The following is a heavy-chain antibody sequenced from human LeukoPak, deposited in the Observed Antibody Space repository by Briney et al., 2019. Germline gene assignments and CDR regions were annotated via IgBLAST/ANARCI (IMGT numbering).Heavy chain of an antibody. J-gene: IGHJ4*02. CDR2: IYSGGST. Sequence: GGSLRLSCIVSGFTVSSNYMTWVRQAPGKGLEWVSIIYSGGSTYYADSVKGRFTISRDNSKNTLYLQMNSLRAEDTAVYYCARGGAMIRGVFDYWGQGTLVTVSS. CDR1: GFTVSSNY. CDR3: ARGGAMIRGVFDY. D-gene: IGHD3-10*01. V-gene: IGHV3-66*01.